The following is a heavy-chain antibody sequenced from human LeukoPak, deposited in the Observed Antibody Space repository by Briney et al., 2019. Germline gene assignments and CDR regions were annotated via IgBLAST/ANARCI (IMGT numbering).Heavy chain of an antibody. CDR2: IYHSGST. D-gene: IGHD1-20*01. Sequence: RPSETLSLTCAVSGGSISSGGYSWSWIRQPPGKGLEWIGYIYHSGSTYYNPSLKSRVTISVDRSKNQFSLKLSSVTAADTAVYYCARWGGNWNGGDAFDIWGQGTMVTVSS. CDR1: GGSISSGGYS. J-gene: IGHJ3*02. V-gene: IGHV4-30-2*01. CDR3: ARWGGNWNGGDAFDI.